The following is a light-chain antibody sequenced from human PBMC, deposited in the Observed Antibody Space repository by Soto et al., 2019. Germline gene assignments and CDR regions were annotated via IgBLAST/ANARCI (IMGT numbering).Light chain of an antibody. Sequence: QSALTQPASVSGSPGQSITISCTGTSSDVGGYNYVSWYQQHPCKAPKLMIYDVSNRPSGVSNRFSGSKSGNTASLTISGLQAEDEADYYCSSYTSSSTLFGGGTNLTVL. CDR3: SSYTSSSTL. CDR2: DVS. CDR1: SSDVGGYNY. V-gene: IGLV2-14*01. J-gene: IGLJ2*01.